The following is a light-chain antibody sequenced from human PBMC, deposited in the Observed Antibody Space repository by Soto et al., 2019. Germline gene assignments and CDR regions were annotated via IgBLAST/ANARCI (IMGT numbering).Light chain of an antibody. J-gene: IGKJ3*01. CDR3: QKYNSAPFT. CDR1: QGISNY. CDR2: AAS. Sequence: DIQMTQSPSSLSASVGDRVTITCRASQGISNYLAWYQQKPGEVPKLLIYAASTLQSAVPSRFSGSRSGTDFTLTISSRQPQDVATYYYQKYNSAPFTFGPGTKVDIK. V-gene: IGKV1-27*01.